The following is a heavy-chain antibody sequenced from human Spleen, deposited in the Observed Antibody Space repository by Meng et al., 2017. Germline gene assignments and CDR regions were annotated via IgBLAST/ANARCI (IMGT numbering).Heavy chain of an antibody. CDR3: ARDGSGGSLDF. D-gene: IGHD2-15*01. CDR2: INAGNGNT. V-gene: IGHV1-3*01. J-gene: IGHJ4*02. CDR1: GYTFTSYA. Sequence: QVQLVQSGSELKKTGASVKVSCKASGYTFTSYAMNWVRQAPGQRLEWMGWINAGNGNTKYSQKFQGRVTITRDTSASTAYMELSSLRSEDTAMYYCARDGSGGSLDFWGQGTLVTVSS.